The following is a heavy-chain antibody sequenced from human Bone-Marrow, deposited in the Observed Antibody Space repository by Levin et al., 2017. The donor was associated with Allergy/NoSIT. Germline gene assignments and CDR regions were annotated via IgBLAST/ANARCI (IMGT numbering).Heavy chain of an antibody. J-gene: IGHJ4*02. Sequence: GASVKVSCKASGYTFTGYWMHWVRQAPGQGLEWVGRINPSTGDSNYAQKFQGRVTMTRATSISAAYMELNSLRSDDTAVYYCAKERGAGAWYYDYWGQGTLVTVSS. D-gene: IGHD2-15*01. V-gene: IGHV1-2*06. CDR2: INPSTGDS. CDR1: GYTFTGYW. CDR3: AKERGAGAWYYDY.